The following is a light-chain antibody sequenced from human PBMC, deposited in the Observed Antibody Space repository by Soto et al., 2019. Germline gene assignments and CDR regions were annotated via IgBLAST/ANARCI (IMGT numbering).Light chain of an antibody. CDR1: QSVSSY. Sequence: EIVLTQSPATLSLSPGERATLSCRASQSVSSYLAWYQQKPGQAPRLLIYDASNRATGIPARFSGSGSGTDFTLTISSLEPEDFAVYHCQQRSNRPPITFGGGTKVDIK. J-gene: IGKJ4*01. CDR2: DAS. V-gene: IGKV3-11*01. CDR3: QQRSNRPPIT.